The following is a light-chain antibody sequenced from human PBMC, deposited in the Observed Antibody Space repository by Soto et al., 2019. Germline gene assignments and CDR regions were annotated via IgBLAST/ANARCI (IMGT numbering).Light chain of an antibody. CDR2: CAS. J-gene: IGKJ1*01. CDR3: QQYGSSPRT. CDR1: QSVSSY. Sequence: EIVMTQSPATLSVSPGERCTLSCMASQSVSSYLAWYQQKPGQSPRLLIYCASSRATGIPDRFSGSGSGTDFTLTISRLEPEDFAVYYCQQYGSSPRTFGPATKVDIK. V-gene: IGKV3-20*01.